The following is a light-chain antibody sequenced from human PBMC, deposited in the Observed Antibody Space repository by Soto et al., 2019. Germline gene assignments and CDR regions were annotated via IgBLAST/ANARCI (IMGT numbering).Light chain of an antibody. Sequence: EIVMTQSPATLSVSPGERATLSCMASQSVSSSYLAWYQQKPGQAPRLLIFGASVRATGVPDRFSGSGSGTDFTLTINSLQSEDSAVYYCQNYNYWPPATFGGGTKVDIK. CDR3: QNYNYWPPAT. J-gene: IGKJ4*01. V-gene: IGKV3-15*01. CDR1: QSVSSSY. CDR2: GAS.